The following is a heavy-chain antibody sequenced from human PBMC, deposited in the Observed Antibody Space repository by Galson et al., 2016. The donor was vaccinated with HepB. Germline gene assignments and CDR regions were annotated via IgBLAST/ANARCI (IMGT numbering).Heavy chain of an antibody. CDR2: ISGSSGDT. V-gene: IGHV3-23*01. CDR1: GFTFSSYA. Sequence: SLRLSCAASGFTFSSYAMSWVHQAPGKGLEWVSSISGSSGDTKYADSVKGRFTISRDDSKNTVSLQMNTLRAEDTAVYYCAKRGARYGYYFDSWGQGTLVTVSS. D-gene: IGHD6-6*01. J-gene: IGHJ4*02. CDR3: AKRGARYGYYFDS.